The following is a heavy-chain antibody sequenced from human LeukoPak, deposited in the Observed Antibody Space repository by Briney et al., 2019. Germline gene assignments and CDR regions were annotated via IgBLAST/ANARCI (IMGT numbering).Heavy chain of an antibody. CDR1: VFTPTDSA. CDR2: IDRPAKSYAT. J-gene: IGHJ5*02. V-gene: IGHV3-73*01. Sequence: PGGSLRLSCAASVFTPTDSAIHSVRQASGKGLEWVGLIDRPAKSYATAYGASVGGRFTISRDDSKNTAYLQMDRLKTEDTALYYCTRDRGTYNWLDPWGQGTLVTVSS. D-gene: IGHD1-26*01. CDR3: TRDRGTYNWLDP.